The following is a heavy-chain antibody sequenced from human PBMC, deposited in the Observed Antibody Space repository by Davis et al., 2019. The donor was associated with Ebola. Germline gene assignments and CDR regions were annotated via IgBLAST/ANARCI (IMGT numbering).Heavy chain of an antibody. CDR1: GYTLTSYY. CDR3: ARDRFGDSDY. Sequence: ASVKVSCKASGYTLTSYYMNWVRQAPGQGLEWMGIINPSSASTNYAQKFQGRVTMTRDTSTSTAYMELRSLRSDDTAVYYCARDRFGDSDYWGQGTLVTVSS. J-gene: IGHJ4*02. D-gene: IGHD3-10*01. CDR2: INPSSAST. V-gene: IGHV1-46*01.